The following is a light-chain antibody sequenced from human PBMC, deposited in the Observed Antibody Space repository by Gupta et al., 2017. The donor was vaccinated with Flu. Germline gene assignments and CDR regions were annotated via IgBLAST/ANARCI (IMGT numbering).Light chain of an antibody. Sequence: EIVMTQSPATLSVSPGEGATLSCRASQSISSKIAWYQQKPGQAPRLLMYDAYTRPTGVPVRFSGGGSGTEFTLTINSRQSEDFAVYYCQQYDNWPPWTLGQGTKVEIK. CDR1: QSISSK. CDR3: QQYDNWPPWT. J-gene: IGKJ1*01. V-gene: IGKV3-15*01. CDR2: DAY.